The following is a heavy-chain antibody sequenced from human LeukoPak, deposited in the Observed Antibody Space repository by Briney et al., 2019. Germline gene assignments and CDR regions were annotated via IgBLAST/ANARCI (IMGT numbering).Heavy chain of an antibody. D-gene: IGHD1-1*01. Sequence: SQTLSLTCAISGDSVSSNSAAWNWTRQSPSRGLEWLGRTYYRSKWYNDYAVSVKSRITINPDTSKNQFSLQLNSVTPEDTAVYYCARGGQLERLWFDPWGQGTLVTVSS. V-gene: IGHV6-1*01. CDR1: GDSVSSNSAA. CDR2: TYYRSKWYN. J-gene: IGHJ5*02. CDR3: ARGGQLERLWFDP.